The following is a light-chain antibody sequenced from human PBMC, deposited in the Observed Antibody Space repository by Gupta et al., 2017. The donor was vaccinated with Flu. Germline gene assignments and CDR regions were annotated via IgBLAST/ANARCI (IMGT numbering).Light chain of an antibody. V-gene: IGLV1-40*01. Sequence: QSGLTQPPSVSGAPGQRLTISCTGSSSNLGAGYDVHWYQQFPGKAPKLLLYGNNHRASGVPDPFSGSKSGTSASLAITGLQADDEADYFCQSYDISLSGSVFGGGTKLTIL. CDR2: GNN. J-gene: IGLJ3*02. CDR1: SSNLGAGYD. CDR3: QSYDISLSGSV.